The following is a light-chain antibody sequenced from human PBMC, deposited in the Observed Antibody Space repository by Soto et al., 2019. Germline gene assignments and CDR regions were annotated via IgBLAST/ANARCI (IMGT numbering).Light chain of an antibody. CDR1: QSISRN. V-gene: IGKV1-39*01. CDR3: QQSYSTPHT. J-gene: IGKJ2*01. Sequence: DTQMTQSPSSLSASVGDRVTITCRASQSISRNLNWYQQKPGRAPKLLIYAASSLLSGVPSRFSGSGSGTDFTLTISSLQPVDFATYYCQQSYSTPHTFGQGTKLEIK. CDR2: AAS.